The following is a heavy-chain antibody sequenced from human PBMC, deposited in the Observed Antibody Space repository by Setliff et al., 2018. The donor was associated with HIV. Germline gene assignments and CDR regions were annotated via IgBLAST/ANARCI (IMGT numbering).Heavy chain of an antibody. CDR2: INLSSGST. J-gene: IGHJ6*01. D-gene: IGHD3-22*01. Sequence: ASVKVSCKASGDTFTNYLMHWVRQAPGQGLEWMGIINLSSGSTTYAQTFQGRVTMTRDTSTSTVYMELSSLRSEDTAVYYCARDRSSGSSFYYGMDVWGPGTMVTVSS. CDR3: ARDRSSGSSFYYGMDV. CDR1: GDTFTNYL. V-gene: IGHV1-46*01.